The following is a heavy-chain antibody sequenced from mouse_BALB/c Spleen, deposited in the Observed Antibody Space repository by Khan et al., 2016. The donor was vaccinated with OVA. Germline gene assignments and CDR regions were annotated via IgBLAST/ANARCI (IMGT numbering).Heavy chain of an antibody. CDR2: INTYTGEP. Sequence: QIQLVQSGPELKKPGETVKISCKASGYTFTNYGMNWVKQAPGKGLKWMGWINTYTGEPTYADDFKGRFAFSLETSASTAYLQINNLKNEDTATYFCARDDGYAYWGQGTRVTVSA. CDR1: GYTFTNYG. CDR3: ARDDGYAY. J-gene: IGHJ3*01. D-gene: IGHD1-2*01. V-gene: IGHV9-3-1*01.